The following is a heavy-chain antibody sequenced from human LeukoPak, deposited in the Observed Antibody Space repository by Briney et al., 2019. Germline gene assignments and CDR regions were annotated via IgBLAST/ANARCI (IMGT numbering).Heavy chain of an antibody. Sequence: ASVKVSCKASGYTFTGYYMHWVRQAPGQGLEWMGWSNPNSGGTNYAQKFQGRVTMTRDTSISTAYMELSRLRSDDTAVYYCARSAYDFWSGPTAGAFDIWGQGTMVTVSS. J-gene: IGHJ3*02. CDR2: SNPNSGGT. V-gene: IGHV1-2*02. D-gene: IGHD3-3*01. CDR3: ARSAYDFWSGPTAGAFDI. CDR1: GYTFTGYY.